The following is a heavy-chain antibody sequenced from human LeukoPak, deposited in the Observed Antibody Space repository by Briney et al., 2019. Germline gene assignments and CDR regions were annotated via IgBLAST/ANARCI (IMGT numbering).Heavy chain of an antibody. J-gene: IGHJ4*02. Sequence: PSETLSLTCTVSGGSISSYYWSWIRQPPGKGLEWIGYIYYSGSTNYNPSLKSRVTISVDTSKNQFSLKLSSVTAADTAVYYCARELYYDSSAGGSFDYWGQGTLVTVSS. V-gene: IGHV4-59*01. CDR3: ARELYYDSSAGGSFDY. D-gene: IGHD3-22*01. CDR2: IYYSGST. CDR1: GGSISSYY.